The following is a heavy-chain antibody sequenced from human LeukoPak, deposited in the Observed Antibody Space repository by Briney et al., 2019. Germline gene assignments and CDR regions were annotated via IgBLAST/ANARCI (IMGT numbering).Heavy chain of an antibody. D-gene: IGHD3-10*01. Sequence: SETLSLTCTVSGGSISSYYWSWIRQPPGKGLEWIGYVYYSGSTNYNPSLKSRVTISVDTSKNQFSLKLSSVTAADTAVYYCARDFGAGYYYGSGSYYPYWGQGTLVTVSS. J-gene: IGHJ4*02. CDR1: GGSISSYY. CDR3: ARDFGAGYYYGSGSYYPY. CDR2: VYYSGST. V-gene: IGHV4-59*01.